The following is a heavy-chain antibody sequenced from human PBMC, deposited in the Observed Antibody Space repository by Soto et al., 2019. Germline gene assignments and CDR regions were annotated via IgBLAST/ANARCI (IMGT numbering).Heavy chain of an antibody. Sequence: EVQLVESGGGLVQPGGSLRLSCAASGFTFSSYEMNWVRQAPGKGLEWVSYISSSGSTIYYADSVKGRFTISRDNAKNSLYLQMNSLRAEDTAVYYCARNSSKLQPYYYYGMDVWGQGTTVTVSS. J-gene: IGHJ6*02. CDR1: GFTFSSYE. V-gene: IGHV3-48*03. CDR2: ISSSGSTI. D-gene: IGHD6-19*01. CDR3: ARNSSKLQPYYYYGMDV.